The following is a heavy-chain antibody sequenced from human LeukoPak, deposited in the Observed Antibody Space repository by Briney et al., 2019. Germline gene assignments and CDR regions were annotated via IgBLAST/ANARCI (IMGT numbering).Heavy chain of an antibody. CDR2: INDSGTT. J-gene: IGHJ6*02. CDR3: ARGASCGGDCYWEDHYYYGTDV. Sequence: PSETLSLTCAVYGESLSGYYWGWIRQSPGKGLEWIGEINDSGTTNYNPSLKSRVTISIDSSKNQFSLKLSSVTAADTAVYYCARGASCGGDCYWEDHYYYGTDVWGQGTTVTVSS. V-gene: IGHV4-34*01. CDR1: GESLSGYY. D-gene: IGHD2-21*02.